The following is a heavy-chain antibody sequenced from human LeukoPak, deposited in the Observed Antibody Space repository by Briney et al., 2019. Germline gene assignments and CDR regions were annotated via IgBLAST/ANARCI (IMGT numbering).Heavy chain of an antibody. CDR2: ISNTGSTI. V-gene: IGHV3-48*01. Sequence: GSLILSCAASGFTFSSYSMNWVRQAPGKGLEWVSYISNTGSTIYYADSVRGRFTISRDNAKNSLYLQMNSLRAEDTAVYYCARGPYSSSNYFDYWGQGTLVTVSS. CDR1: GFTFSSYS. CDR3: ARGPYSSSNYFDY. D-gene: IGHD6-6*01. J-gene: IGHJ4*02.